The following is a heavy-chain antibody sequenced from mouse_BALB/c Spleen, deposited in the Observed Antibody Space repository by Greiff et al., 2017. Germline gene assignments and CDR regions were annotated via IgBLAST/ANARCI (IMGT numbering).Heavy chain of an antibody. D-gene: IGHD4-1*02. Sequence: EVQRVESGGGLVQPGGSLRLSCATSGFTFTDYYMSWVRQPPGKALEWLGFIRNKANGYTTEYSASVKGRFTISRDNSQSILYLQMNTLRAEDSATYYCARDSTGTRTWFAYWGQGTLVTVSA. CDR1: GFTFTDYY. CDR2: IRNKANGYTT. V-gene: IGHV7-3*02. J-gene: IGHJ3*01. CDR3: ARDSTGTRTWFAY.